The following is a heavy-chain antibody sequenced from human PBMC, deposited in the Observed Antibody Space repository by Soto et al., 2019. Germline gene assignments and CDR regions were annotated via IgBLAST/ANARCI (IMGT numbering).Heavy chain of an antibody. CDR3: AREKRITMIVASWFDP. CDR1: GGTFNSYA. V-gene: IGHV1-69*13. Sequence: GASVKVSCKASGGTFNSYAISWVRQAPGQGLEWMGGIIPIFGTANYAQKFQGRVTITADESTSTACMELSSLRSEDTAVYYCAREKRITMIVASWFDPWGQGTLVTVSS. D-gene: IGHD3-22*01. J-gene: IGHJ5*02. CDR2: IIPIFGTA.